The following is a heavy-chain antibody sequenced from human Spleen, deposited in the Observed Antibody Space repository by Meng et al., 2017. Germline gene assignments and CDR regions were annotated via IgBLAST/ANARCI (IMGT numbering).Heavy chain of an antibody. Sequence: GESLKISCAASGFTFSSYAMHWVRQAPGKGLEWVAVISYDGSNKYYADSVKGRFTISRDNSKNTLYLQMNSLRAEDTAVYYCARGEYSSGWYTVPYYYYGMDVWGQGTTVTVSS. CDR1: GFTFSSYA. J-gene: IGHJ6*02. D-gene: IGHD6-19*01. CDR3: ARGEYSSGWYTVPYYYYGMDV. CDR2: ISYDGSNK. V-gene: IGHV3-30*04.